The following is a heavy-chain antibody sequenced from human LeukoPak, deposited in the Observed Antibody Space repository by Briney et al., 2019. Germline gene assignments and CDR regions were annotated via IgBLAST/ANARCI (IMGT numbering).Heavy chain of an antibody. V-gene: IGHV6-1*01. D-gene: IGHD3-10*01. CDR1: GDSVSSNSAA. CDR3: ARYGSGTSSYYYYYYGMDV. CDR2: TYYRSKWYN. J-gene: IGHJ6*02. Sequence: SQTLSLTCALSGDSVSSNSAAWNWIRQSPSRDLQWLGRTYYRSKWYNDYAVSVKSRITINPDTSKNQFSLQLNSVTPEDTAVYYCARYGSGTSSYYYYYYGMDVWGQGTTVTVSS.